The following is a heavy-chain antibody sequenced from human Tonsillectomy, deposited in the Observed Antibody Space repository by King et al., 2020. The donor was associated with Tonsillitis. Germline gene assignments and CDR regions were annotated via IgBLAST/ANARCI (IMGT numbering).Heavy chain of an antibody. J-gene: IGHJ4*02. CDR2: INHSGST. D-gene: IGHD4-23*01. V-gene: IGHV4-34*01. CDR1: GGSFSGYY. Sequence: VQLPQWGAGLLKPSETLSLTCAVYGGSFSGYYWSWIRQPPGKGLEWIGEINHSGSTNYNPSLKSRVTISVDTSKNQFSLKLSSVTAADTAVYYCARVGRWYPVDYWGQGTLVTVSS. CDR3: ARVGRWYPVDY.